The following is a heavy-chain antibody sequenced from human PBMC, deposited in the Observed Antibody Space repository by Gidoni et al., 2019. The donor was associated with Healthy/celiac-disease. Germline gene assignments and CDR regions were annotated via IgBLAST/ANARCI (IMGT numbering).Heavy chain of an antibody. Sequence: EVQLVESGGGLVQPGGSLRLSCAASGFTVRRNYMSWVRQAPGKGLEWVSVIYSGGSTYDADSGKGRFTISRDKSKNTLYLQMNSLRAEDTAVYYCARGDPGTMVRGSYFDYWGQGTLVTVSS. J-gene: IGHJ4*02. D-gene: IGHD3-10*01. CDR2: IYSGGST. V-gene: IGHV3-66*01. CDR3: ARGDPGTMVRGSYFDY. CDR1: GFTVRRNY.